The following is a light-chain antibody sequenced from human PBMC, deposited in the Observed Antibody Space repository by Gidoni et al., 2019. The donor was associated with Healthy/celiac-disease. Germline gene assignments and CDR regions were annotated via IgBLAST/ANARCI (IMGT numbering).Light chain of an antibody. V-gene: IGKV3-15*01. Sequence: EMVMTQSPATLSVSPGEGATLSCRASQSVSTNLAWYQQKPGQAPRLLIYDTSTRAIGIPARFSGSGSGTEFTLTISSLQSEDFAVYYCQEYNNWPYTFGQGTKLEIK. CDR2: DTS. CDR3: QEYNNWPYT. CDR1: QSVSTN. J-gene: IGKJ2*01.